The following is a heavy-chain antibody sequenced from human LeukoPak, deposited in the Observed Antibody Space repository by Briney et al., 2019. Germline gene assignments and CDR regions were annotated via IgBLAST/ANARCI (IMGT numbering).Heavy chain of an antibody. V-gene: IGHV1-69*11. CDR2: IIPVPATV. D-gene: IGHD2-15*01. CDR1: GGTFSSYA. J-gene: IGHJ4*02. Sequence: GASVKVSCKASGGTFSSYAISWVRQAPGQGLEWMGKIIPVPATVNYAQKFEGRVTITADEFTSTAHMELSSLRSDDTAMYYCARWAGECSSGSCHWLLSMKPLDYWGQGTLVSVSS. CDR3: ARWAGECSSGSCHWLLSMKPLDY.